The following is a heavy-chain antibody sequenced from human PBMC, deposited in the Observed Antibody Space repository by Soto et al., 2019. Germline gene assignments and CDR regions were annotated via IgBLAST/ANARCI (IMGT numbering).Heavy chain of an antibody. V-gene: IGHV1-2*02. CDR2: INPDSGAT. CDR3: ARGDYGAGGYPFPYFDY. CDR1: GYSFTGYY. D-gene: IGHD2-8*02. Sequence: ASVKVSCKASGYSFTGYYIHWVRQAPGQGLEWMGWINPDSGATNYAQNFQGRVTLTSDTSISTASMDLTSLTSDDTAVYYCARGDYGAGGYPFPYFDYWGQGTLVTVSS. J-gene: IGHJ4*02.